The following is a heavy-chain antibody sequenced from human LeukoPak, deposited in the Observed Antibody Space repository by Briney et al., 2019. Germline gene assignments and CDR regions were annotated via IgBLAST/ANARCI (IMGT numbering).Heavy chain of an antibody. CDR2: INHSGSI. Sequence: SETLSLTCAVYGGSFSGYYWSRIRQPPGKGLEWIGEINHSGSINYNPSLKSRVTISVDTSKNQFSLKLSSVTAADTAVYYCARGLGVVVAATNNWFDPWGQGTLVTVSS. J-gene: IGHJ5*02. CDR3: ARGLGVVVAATNNWFDP. V-gene: IGHV4-34*01. CDR1: GGSFSGYY. D-gene: IGHD2-15*01.